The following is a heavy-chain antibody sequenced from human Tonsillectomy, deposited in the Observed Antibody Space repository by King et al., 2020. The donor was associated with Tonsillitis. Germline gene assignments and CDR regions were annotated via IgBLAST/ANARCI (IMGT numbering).Heavy chain of an antibody. CDR3: AKDPPSRYSRASNWLDP. Sequence: VQLVESGGGLVQPGGSLRLSCAASGFTFSTYAISWVRQAPGKGLEWGSGISGSGISTYYADSAKGRFTISRDNSKNTLYLQMNSLRAEDTAVYYCAKDPPSRYSRASNWLDPWGQGTLVTVSS. V-gene: IGHV3-23*04. J-gene: IGHJ5*02. D-gene: IGHD6-13*01. CDR2: ISGSGIST. CDR1: GFTFSTYA.